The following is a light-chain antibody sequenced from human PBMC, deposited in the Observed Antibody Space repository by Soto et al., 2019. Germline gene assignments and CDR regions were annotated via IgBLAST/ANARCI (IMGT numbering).Light chain of an antibody. Sequence: EIVLTQSPGTLSLSPGERATLSCRASQSVSSIYLAWYQQKPGQAPRLLIYGASSRATGIPDRFSGSGSGTDFTLTISRLEPEDFAVYYCQQYGSSPPLLTFGPGTRVDIK. CDR3: QQYGSSPPLLT. CDR2: GAS. V-gene: IGKV3-20*01. J-gene: IGKJ3*01. CDR1: QSVSSIY.